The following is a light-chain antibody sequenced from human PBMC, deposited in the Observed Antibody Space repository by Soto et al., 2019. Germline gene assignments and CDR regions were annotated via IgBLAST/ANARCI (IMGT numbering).Light chain of an antibody. Sequence: DIPMTQSPSTLSASVRDRVTITCRASQTISHYLAWYQQKPGKAPKLLIYGASSLARGVPSRFTGSGSGTEFTLTIISLQPDDFATYFCQHYTSYSGTFGQGTKVEI. CDR1: QTISHY. CDR2: GAS. V-gene: IGKV1-5*01. J-gene: IGKJ1*01. CDR3: QHYTSYSGT.